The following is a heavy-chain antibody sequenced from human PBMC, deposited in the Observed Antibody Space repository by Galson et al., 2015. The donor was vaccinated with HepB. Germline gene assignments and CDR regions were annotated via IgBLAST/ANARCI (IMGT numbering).Heavy chain of an antibody. CDR3: ATGYCTNGVCSPDY. D-gene: IGHD2-8*01. Sequence: SVKVSCKASGYTFTSYYMHWVRQAPGQGLEWMGIINPSGGSTSYAQKFQGRVTMTTDTSTSTAYMELRSLRSDDTAVYYCATGYCTNGVCSPDYWGQGTLVTVSS. CDR1: GYTFTSYY. CDR2: INPSGGST. J-gene: IGHJ4*02. V-gene: IGHV1-46*01.